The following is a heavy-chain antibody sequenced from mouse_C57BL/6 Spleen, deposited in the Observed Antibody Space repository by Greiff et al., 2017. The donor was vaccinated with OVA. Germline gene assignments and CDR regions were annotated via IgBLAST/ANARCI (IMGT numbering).Heavy chain of an antibody. J-gene: IGHJ4*01. D-gene: IGHD2-14*01. Sequence: VKLMESDAELVKPGASVKISCKVSGYTFTDHTIHWMKQRPEQGLEWIGYIYPRDGSTKYNEKFKGKATLTGDKSSSTAYMQLNCLTSEDSAGYFCARSYRGDYYAMDYWGQGTSVTVSS. CDR3: ARSYRGDYYAMDY. CDR2: IYPRDGST. CDR1: GYTFTDHT. V-gene: IGHV1-78*01.